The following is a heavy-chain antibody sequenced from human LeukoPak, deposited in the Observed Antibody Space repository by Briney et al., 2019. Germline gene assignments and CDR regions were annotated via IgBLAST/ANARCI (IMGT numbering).Heavy chain of an antibody. J-gene: IGHJ4*02. CDR2: ISSSSSYI. D-gene: IGHD2-2*01. CDR1: GFTFSSYG. Sequence: GGSLRLSCAASGFTFSSYGMHWVRQAPGKGREWVSSISSSSSYIYYADSVKGRFTISRDNAKNSLYLQMNSLRAEDTAVYYCARRVVPAAMSDYWGQGTLVTVSS. V-gene: IGHV3-21*01. CDR3: ARRVVPAAMSDY.